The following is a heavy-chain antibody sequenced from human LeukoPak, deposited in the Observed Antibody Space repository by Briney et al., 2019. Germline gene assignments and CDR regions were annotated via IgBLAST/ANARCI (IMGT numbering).Heavy chain of an antibody. V-gene: IGHV3-66*01. Sequence: GGSLRLSCAGSGFTVSSNHMSWVRQAPGRGLEGVSLIYNGGSTYYADSVKGRFSISRDNSKNTLFLQMNSLRAEDTAVYYCARRYSSSWYIDYWGQGTLVTVSS. J-gene: IGHJ4*02. CDR1: GFTVSSNH. CDR2: IYNGGST. CDR3: ARRYSSSWYIDY. D-gene: IGHD6-13*01.